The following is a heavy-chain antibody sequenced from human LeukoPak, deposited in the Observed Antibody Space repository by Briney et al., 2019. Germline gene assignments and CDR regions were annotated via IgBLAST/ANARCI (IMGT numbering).Heavy chain of an antibody. V-gene: IGHV3-74*01. CDR3: ARDLGWISDY. CDR2: INSDGSTT. J-gene: IGHJ4*02. Sequence: GGSLRLSCAASRFTFSNYWMHWVRQAPGKGRVWVSRINSDGSTTGYADSVKGRFTISRDNAKNTLYLQMNSLRAEDTAVYYCARDLGWISDYWGQGTLVTVSS. CDR1: RFTFSNYW. D-gene: IGHD6-19*01.